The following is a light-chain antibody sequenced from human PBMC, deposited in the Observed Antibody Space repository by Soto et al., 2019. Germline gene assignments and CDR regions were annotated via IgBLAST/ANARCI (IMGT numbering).Light chain of an antibody. J-gene: IGKJ3*01. CDR2: DAS. CDR1: QSVTSTY. CDR3: QQYGRSPGLLT. Sequence: EIVLTQSPGTLSLSPGERVTLSCRASQSVTSTYLAWYQQKPGQAPRLLIYDASTRATGIPDRFSGSGSGTDFPLTISRLEPEDFAVYYCQQYGRSPGLLTFGPGTKVDIK. V-gene: IGKV3-20*01.